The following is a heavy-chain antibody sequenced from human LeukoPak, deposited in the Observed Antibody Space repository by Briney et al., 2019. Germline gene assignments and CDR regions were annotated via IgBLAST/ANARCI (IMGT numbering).Heavy chain of an antibody. CDR2: IGGDCGST. Sequence: PGGPLRLSCAASGFTFDDYAMHWVRQAPGKGLECVSLIGGDCGSTYYADSVKGRFTISRDNSKNSLYLQMNSLRTEDTALYYCAKDMGDTAMVTFDIWGQGTMVTVSS. V-gene: IGHV3-43*02. CDR1: GFTFDDYA. D-gene: IGHD5-18*01. CDR3: AKDMGDTAMVTFDI. J-gene: IGHJ3*02.